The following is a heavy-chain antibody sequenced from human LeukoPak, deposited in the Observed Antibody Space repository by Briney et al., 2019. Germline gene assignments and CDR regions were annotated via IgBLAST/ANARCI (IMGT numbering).Heavy chain of an antibody. CDR2: IYHSGST. J-gene: IGHJ5*02. V-gene: IGHV4-38-2*02. Sequence: SETLSLTCTVSGYSISSGYYWGWIRQPPGQGLEWIGSIYHSGSTYYNPSLKSRVTISVDTSKNQFSLKLSSVTAADTAVYYCARKGITISLRTNWFDPWGQGTLVTVSS. CDR3: ARKGITISLRTNWFDP. D-gene: IGHD3-9*01. CDR1: GYSISSGYY.